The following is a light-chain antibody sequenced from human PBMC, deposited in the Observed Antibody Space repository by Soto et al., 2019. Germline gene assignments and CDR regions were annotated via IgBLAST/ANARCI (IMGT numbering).Light chain of an antibody. CDR1: QTVGTN. V-gene: IGKV3-15*01. CDR3: HQYSRWPRT. J-gene: IGKJ1*01. Sequence: EIVLTQSPVTLSVSPGERATLSCRASQTVGTNLAWFHQKPGQAPRLLFYGASTRATGIPARFSGSGSGTEFTLTISSLQSVDFAVYYCHQYSRWPRTFGQGTTVEVK. CDR2: GAS.